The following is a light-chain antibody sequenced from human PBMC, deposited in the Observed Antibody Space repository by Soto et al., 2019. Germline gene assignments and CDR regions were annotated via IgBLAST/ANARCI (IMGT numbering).Light chain of an antibody. CDR2: GAS. Sequence: EIVMTQSPATLSVSPGERATLSCRASQSVSSNLAWYQQKPGQAPRLLIYGASNRATGIPDRFSGSGSGTDFTLTISRLEPEDFAVYYCQQYGSSGTLGQATKVDIK. J-gene: IGKJ1*01. CDR1: QSVSSN. V-gene: IGKV3-20*01. CDR3: QQYGSSGT.